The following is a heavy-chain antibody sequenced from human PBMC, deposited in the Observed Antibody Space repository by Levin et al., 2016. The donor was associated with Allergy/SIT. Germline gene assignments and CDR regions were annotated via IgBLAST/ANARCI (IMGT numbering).Heavy chain of an antibody. Sequence: WIRQPPGKGLEWIGEINHSGSTNYNPSLKSRVTISVDTSKNQFSLKLSSVTAADTAVYYCARERLGIAVAGAFDYWGQGTLVTVSS. J-gene: IGHJ4*02. CDR2: INHSGST. CDR3: ARERLGIAVAGAFDY. V-gene: IGHV4-34*01. D-gene: IGHD6-19*01.